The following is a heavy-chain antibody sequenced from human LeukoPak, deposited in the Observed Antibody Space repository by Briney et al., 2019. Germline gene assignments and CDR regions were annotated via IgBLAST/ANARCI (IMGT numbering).Heavy chain of an antibody. CDR2: IYYTGKT. CDR3: ARSQNYYGSGDY. CDR1: GDSVSNGNYY. D-gene: IGHD3-10*01. J-gene: IGHJ4*02. Sequence: SETLSLTCTVSGDSVSNGNYYWSWLRQPPWKALEWIGYIYYTGKTYYNPSLEGRVTILVDTSRNHFSVKLSSVTAADTAVYYCARSQNYYGSGDYWSQGTLVTVSS. V-gene: IGHV4-61*03.